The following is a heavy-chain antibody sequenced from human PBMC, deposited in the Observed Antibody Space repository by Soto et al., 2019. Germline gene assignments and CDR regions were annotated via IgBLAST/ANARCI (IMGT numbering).Heavy chain of an antibody. Sequence: SETLSLTCTVSGGSVSSGSYYWSWIRQPPGKGLEWIGYIYYSGSTNYNPSLKSRVTISVDTSKNQFSLKLSSVTAADTAVYYSARDRSCSSTSCYYGMDVWGRGTTVTVSS. J-gene: IGHJ6*02. CDR3: ARDRSCSSTSCYYGMDV. D-gene: IGHD2-2*01. CDR2: IYYSGST. CDR1: GGSVSSGSYY. V-gene: IGHV4-61*01.